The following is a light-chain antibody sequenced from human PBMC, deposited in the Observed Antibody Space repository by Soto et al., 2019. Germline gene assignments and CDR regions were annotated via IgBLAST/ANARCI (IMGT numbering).Light chain of an antibody. CDR3: QQLNSYPTT. CDR1: QGISSY. V-gene: IGKV1-9*01. CDR2: AAS. Sequence: DIQLTQSPSFLSASVGDRVTITCRASQGISSYLAWYQQKPGKAPKLLIYAASTLQSGVPSRFSGSGSGTEFTLTISSLQPEDFATYYCQQLNSYPTTFGQGTRLENK. J-gene: IGKJ5*01.